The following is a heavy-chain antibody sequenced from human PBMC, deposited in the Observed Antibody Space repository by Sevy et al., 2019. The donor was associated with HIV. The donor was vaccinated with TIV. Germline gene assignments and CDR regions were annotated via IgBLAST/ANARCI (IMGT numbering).Heavy chain of an antibody. CDR3: AKDVVGGYYDSSGYSDH. V-gene: IGHV3-23*01. J-gene: IGHJ4*02. D-gene: IGHD3-22*01. CDR1: GFTFTEFV. CDR2: INSGGGST. Sequence: GGSLRLSCAASGFTFTEFVMSWVRQSPGKGLEWVSTINSGGGSTYYADSVKGRFTFSRDNSMNTRDLQMNSLRAEDTAVYYCAKDVVGGYYDSSGYSDHWGQGTLVTVSS.